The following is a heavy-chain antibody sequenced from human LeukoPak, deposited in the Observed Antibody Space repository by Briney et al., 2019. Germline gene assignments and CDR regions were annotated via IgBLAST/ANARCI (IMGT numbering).Heavy chain of an antibody. V-gene: IGHV3-23*01. CDR2: ISGGGTGT. CDR3: AKLPGRAADY. J-gene: IGHJ4*02. CDR1: GFTFNNFV. Sequence: GGSLRLSCAASGFTFNNFVMIWFRQAPGKGLEWVSAISGGGTGTYYVDSVKGRFTISRDNFKNTVYLQMNSLRAEDTAVYYCAKLPGRAADYWGQGTLVTVSS.